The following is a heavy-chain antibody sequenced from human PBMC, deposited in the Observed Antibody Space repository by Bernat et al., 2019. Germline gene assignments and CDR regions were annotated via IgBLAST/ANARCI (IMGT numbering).Heavy chain of an antibody. CDR1: GFTFSSYS. CDR2: ISSSGSTI. Sequence: EVQLVESGGGLVKPGGSLRLSCAASGFTFSSYSMNWVRQAPGKGLEWVSYISSSGSTIYYADSVKGRFTISRDNAKNSLYLQMNSLRAEDTAVYYCASRHIITGRFDPWGQGTLVTVSS. J-gene: IGHJ5*02. V-gene: IGHV3-21*05. CDR3: ASRHIITGRFDP. D-gene: IGHD3-22*01.